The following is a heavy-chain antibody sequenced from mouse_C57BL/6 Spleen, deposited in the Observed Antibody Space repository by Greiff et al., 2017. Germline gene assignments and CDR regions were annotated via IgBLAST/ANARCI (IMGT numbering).Heavy chain of an antibody. J-gene: IGHJ1*03. V-gene: IGHV5-12*01. CDR3: ARHGGPGYFDV. CDR1: GFTFSDYY. Sequence: EVQLQESGGGLVQPGGSLKLSCAASGFTFSDYYMYWVRQTPEKRLEWVAYISNGGGSTYYPDTVKGRFTISRDNAKNTLYLQMSRLKSEDTAMYYCARHGGPGYFDVWGTGTTVTVSS. CDR2: ISNGGGST.